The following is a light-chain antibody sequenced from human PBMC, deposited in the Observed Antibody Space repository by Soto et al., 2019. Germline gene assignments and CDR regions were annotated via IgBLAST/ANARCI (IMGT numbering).Light chain of an antibody. J-gene: IGLJ1*01. CDR3: SSYAGSNNSV. CDR2: EVS. V-gene: IGLV2-8*01. CDR1: SSDVGGYNS. Sequence: QSALTQPPSASGSPGQSVTISCTGTSSDVGGYNSVSWYQQHPGKAPKLMIYEVSTRPSGVPDRFSGSKAGNTASLTVSGLKPEDEAEDYCSSYAGSNNSVFGTGTKVTVL.